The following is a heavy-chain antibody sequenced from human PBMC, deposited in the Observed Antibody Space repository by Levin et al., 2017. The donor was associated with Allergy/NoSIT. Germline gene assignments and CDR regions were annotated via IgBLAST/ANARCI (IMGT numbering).Heavy chain of an antibody. V-gene: IGHV3-9*01. CDR2: ISWNSGSI. CDR1: GFTFDDYA. CDR3: AKDSGSYHDAFDI. D-gene: IGHD1-26*01. J-gene: IGHJ3*02. Sequence: SGGSLRLSCAASGFTFDDYAMHWVRQAPGKGLEWVSGISWNSGSIGYADSVKGRFTISRDNAKNSLYLQMNSLRAEDTALYYCAKDSGSYHDAFDIWGQGTMVTVSS.